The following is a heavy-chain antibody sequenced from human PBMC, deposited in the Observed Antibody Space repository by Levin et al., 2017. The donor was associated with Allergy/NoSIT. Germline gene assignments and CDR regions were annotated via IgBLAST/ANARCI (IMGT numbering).Heavy chain of an antibody. J-gene: IGHJ4*02. CDR3: ARLNTAAYYFDY. V-gene: IGHV3-30*04. CDR1: GFTFSSYA. CDR2: ISYDGNER. Sequence: GESLKISCAASGFTFSSYAMHWVRQAPGKGLEWVAVISYDGNERDDADAGKGRFTISRDNSKNTLYLQMSSLRAEDTAVYYCARLNTAAYYFDYWGQGTLVTVSS. D-gene: IGHD5-18*01.